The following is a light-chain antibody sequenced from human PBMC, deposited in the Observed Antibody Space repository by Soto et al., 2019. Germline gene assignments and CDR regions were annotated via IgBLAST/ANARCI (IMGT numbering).Light chain of an antibody. CDR1: RDVGSD. J-gene: IGKJ1*01. Sequence: ATQMTQSPLSLSPSVGEKIIITCRASRDVGSDVSWYQQIPGQAPKLVIYAASNLDTGVPSRFSGRRSGTEFTLTISSLQPEDFASYYCLQDYGDSCTFGQGTKVDIK. V-gene: IGKV1-6*01. CDR2: AAS. CDR3: LQDYGDSCT.